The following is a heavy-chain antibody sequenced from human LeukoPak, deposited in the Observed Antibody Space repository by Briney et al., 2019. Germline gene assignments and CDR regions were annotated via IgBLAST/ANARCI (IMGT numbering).Heavy chain of an antibody. CDR3: AKGPRYCSGGSCYSDWFDP. J-gene: IGHJ5*02. Sequence: GGSLRLSCAASGFTFSSYAMSWVRQAPGKGLEWVSAICGSGGSTYYADSVKGRFTISRDNSKNTLYLQMNSLRAEDTAVYYGAKGPRYCSGGSCYSDWFDPWGQGTLVTVSS. V-gene: IGHV3-23*01. CDR2: ICGSGGST. CDR1: GFTFSSYA. D-gene: IGHD2-15*01.